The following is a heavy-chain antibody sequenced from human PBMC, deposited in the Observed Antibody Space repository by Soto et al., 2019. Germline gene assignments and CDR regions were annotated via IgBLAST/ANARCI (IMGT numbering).Heavy chain of an antibody. V-gene: IGHV3-11*01. CDR2: ISSSGSTI. D-gene: IGHD2-2*03. Sequence: PGGSLRLSCAASGFTFSDYYMSWIRQAPGKGLEWVSYISSSGSTIYYADSVKGRFTISRDNAKNSLYLQMNSLRAEDTAVYYCARDGYCSSTSCYDRGDYWGQGTLVTVSS. CDR3: ARDGYCSSTSCYDRGDY. J-gene: IGHJ4*02. CDR1: GFTFSDYY.